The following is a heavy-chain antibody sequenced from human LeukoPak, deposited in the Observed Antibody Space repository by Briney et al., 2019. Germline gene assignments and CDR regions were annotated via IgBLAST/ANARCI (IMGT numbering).Heavy chain of an antibody. D-gene: IGHD2-2*01. CDR2: IYSGGST. CDR1: GFTVRNKY. Sequence: PGGSLRLSCAASGFTVRNKYMTWVRQAPGKGLECVSVIYSGGSTYYADSVRGRFTVSRDNSKNTLYLQMNSLRAEDTAMYYCARGLGYCTSTTCLLPFDYWGQGTLVTVSS. CDR3: ARGLGYCTSTTCLLPFDY. J-gene: IGHJ4*02. V-gene: IGHV3-53*01.